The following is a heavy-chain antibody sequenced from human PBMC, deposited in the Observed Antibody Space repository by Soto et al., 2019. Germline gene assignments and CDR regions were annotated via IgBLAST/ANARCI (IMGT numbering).Heavy chain of an antibody. J-gene: IGHJ4*02. CDR2: IWYHGIDK. V-gene: IGHV3-33*01. CDR1: GFTFSRQA. D-gene: IGHD2-15*01. Sequence: QVQLVESGGGVVQPERSLRLSCAASGFTFSRQAMHWVRQAPGRGLEWVAVIWYHGIDKYYADSVKGRFTISRDNSKNTVYLQITSLRGEDTAVYYCATGFLGLCTGGNCPLDYWGQGTLVTVSS. CDR3: ATGFLGLCTGGNCPLDY.